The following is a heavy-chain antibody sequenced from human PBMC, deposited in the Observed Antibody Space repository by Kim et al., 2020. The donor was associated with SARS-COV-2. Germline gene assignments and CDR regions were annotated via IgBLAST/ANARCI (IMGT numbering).Heavy chain of an antibody. D-gene: IGHD1-26*01. V-gene: IGHV3-21*01. J-gene: IGHJ4*02. CDR3: ALISGRSDY. CDR2: SYI. Sequence: SYIYYADSVKGRFTISRDNAKNSLYLQMNSLRAEDTAVYYCALISGRSDYWGQGTLVTVSS.